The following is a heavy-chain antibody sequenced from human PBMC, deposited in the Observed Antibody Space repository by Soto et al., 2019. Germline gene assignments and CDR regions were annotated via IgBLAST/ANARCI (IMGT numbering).Heavy chain of an antibody. Sequence: SQTLSLPCAISGDSVSSNSAAWNWIRQSPSRGLEWLGRTYYRSKWYNDYAVSVKSRITINPDTSKNQFSLQLNSVTPEDTAVYYCAREQQLVDYYYYGMDVRGQGTTVTVSS. J-gene: IGHJ6*02. CDR1: GDSVSSNSAA. CDR3: AREQQLVDYYYYGMDV. V-gene: IGHV6-1*01. D-gene: IGHD6-13*01. CDR2: TYYRSKWYN.